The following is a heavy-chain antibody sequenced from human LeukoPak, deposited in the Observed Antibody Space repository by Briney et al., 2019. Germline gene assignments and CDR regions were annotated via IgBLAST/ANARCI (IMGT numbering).Heavy chain of an antibody. D-gene: IGHD6-19*01. J-gene: IGHJ4*02. V-gene: IGHV3-21*01. Sequence: GGPLRLSCAASGFTFSSYSMNWVSQAPGKGLEWVSSISSSSSYIYYADSVKGRFTISRDNAKNSLYLQMNSLRAEDTAVYYCARVGAVAGTDYFDYWGQGTLVTVSS. CDR2: ISSSSSYI. CDR3: ARVGAVAGTDYFDY. CDR1: GFTFSSYS.